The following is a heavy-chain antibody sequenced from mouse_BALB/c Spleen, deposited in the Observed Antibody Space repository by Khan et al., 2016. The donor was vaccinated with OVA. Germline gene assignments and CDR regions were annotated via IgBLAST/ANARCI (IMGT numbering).Heavy chain of an antibody. Sequence: EVKLEESGPSLVKPSQTLSLTCSVTGDSITSGYWCWIRKFPGNKLEYMGYILYSGSTYYNPSLKSQISITRHTSQNQYYLQLNSVTTEDTATYYCARSTYRYAFAYWGQGTLVTVSA. CDR3: ARSTYRYAFAY. V-gene: IGHV3-8*02. CDR2: ILYSGST. D-gene: IGHD2-14*01. CDR1: GDSITSGY. J-gene: IGHJ3*01.